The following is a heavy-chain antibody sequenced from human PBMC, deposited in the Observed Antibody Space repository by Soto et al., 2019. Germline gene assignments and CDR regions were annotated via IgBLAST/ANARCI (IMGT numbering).Heavy chain of an antibody. Sequence: QVQLQESGPGLVKPSGTLSLTCAVSGGSISSSNWWSWVRQPPGKGLEWIGEIYHSGSTNYNPSLKSRVTISVDKSKNQFSLKLSSVTAADTAVYYCARGVMVPAAMGKYYYYGMDVWGQGTTVTVSS. V-gene: IGHV4-4*02. CDR3: ARGVMVPAAMGKYYYYGMDV. CDR2: IYHSGST. J-gene: IGHJ6*02. CDR1: GGSISSSNW. D-gene: IGHD2-2*01.